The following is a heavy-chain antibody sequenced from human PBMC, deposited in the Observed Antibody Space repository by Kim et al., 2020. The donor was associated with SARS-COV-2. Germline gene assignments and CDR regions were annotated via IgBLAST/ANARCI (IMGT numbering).Heavy chain of an antibody. J-gene: IGHJ6*02. V-gene: IGHV5-51*01. D-gene: IGHD3-10*01. CDR3: ARLLFNYYGSGSYYYYGMDV. Sequence: GESLKISCKGSGYSFTSYWIGWVRQMPGKGLEWMGIIYPGDSDTRYSPSFQGQVTTSADKSISTAYLQWSSLKASDTAMYYCARLLFNYYGSGSYYYYGMDVWGQGTTVTVSS. CDR1: GYSFTSYW. CDR2: IYPGDSDT.